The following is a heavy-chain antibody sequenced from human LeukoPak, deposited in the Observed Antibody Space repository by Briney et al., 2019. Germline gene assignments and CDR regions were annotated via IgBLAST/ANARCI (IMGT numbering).Heavy chain of an antibody. J-gene: IGHJ3*01. CDR3: ARDYSLIGYDWGDAFDL. V-gene: IGHV3-48*04. Sequence: PGGSLRLSCAASGFTFSGYSMNWVRQAPGKGLEWVSYISSSSSTIHYADSVKGRFTISRDNAKNSLYLQMNSLRAEDTAVFYCARDYSLIGYDWGDAFDLWGQGTMVTVSS. CDR1: GFTFSGYS. CDR2: ISSSSSTI. D-gene: IGHD5-12*01.